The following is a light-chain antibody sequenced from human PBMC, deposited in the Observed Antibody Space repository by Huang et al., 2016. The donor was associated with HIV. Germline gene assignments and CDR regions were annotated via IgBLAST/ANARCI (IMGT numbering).Light chain of an antibody. CDR3: QQYYDYPLT. CDR1: HRISSR. V-gene: IGKV1-5*03. CDR2: KAS. J-gene: IGKJ4*01. Sequence: DIQMTQSPSTLSASVGDRVTITCRGSHRISSRLAWYQQRPGKAPRLLIYKASRLETGVPSRFRGSGSGTEFTLTISSLQPDDFATYYCQQYYDYPLTFGGGTKVEIK.